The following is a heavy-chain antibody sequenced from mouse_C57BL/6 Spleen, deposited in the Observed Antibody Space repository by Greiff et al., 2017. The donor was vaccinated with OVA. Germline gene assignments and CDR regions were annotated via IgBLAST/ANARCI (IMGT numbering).Heavy chain of an antibody. J-gene: IGHJ4*01. CDR2: INYEGSST. V-gene: IGHV5-16*01. CDR1: GFTFSDYY. Sequence: EVKVVESEGGLVQPGSSMKLSCTASGFTFSDYYMAWVRQVPETGLEWVANINYEGSSTYSLDSLKSRFIISRDTAKNILYLQMSSLKSEDTDTYYGEREGYGSSYDMDYWGQGTSVTVSS. D-gene: IGHD1-1*01. CDR3: EREGYGSSYDMDY.